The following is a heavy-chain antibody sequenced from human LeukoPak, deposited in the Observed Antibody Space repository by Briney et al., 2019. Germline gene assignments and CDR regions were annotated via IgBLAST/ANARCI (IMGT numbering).Heavy chain of an antibody. CDR3: ARDLVTVTKGFDI. D-gene: IGHD4-17*01. Sequence: SETLSLTCAVSDDSFSSHYWTWIRQPPGKGLEWIGYISYIGSTNYNPSLKSRVTISIDTSRNQFSLRLSSVTAADTAVYYCARDLVTVTKGFDIWGQGTMVSVS. V-gene: IGHV4-59*11. CDR1: DDSFSSHY. J-gene: IGHJ3*02. CDR2: ISYIGST.